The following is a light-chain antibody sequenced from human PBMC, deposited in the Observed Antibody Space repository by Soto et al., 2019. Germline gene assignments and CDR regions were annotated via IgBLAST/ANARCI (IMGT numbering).Light chain of an antibody. V-gene: IGKV3-20*01. CDR2: GAS. CDR3: QHYGT. Sequence: EIVLTQSPVTLSLSPGERATLSCRTSQSITSIYLAWYQQKPGQAPRLLIYGASSRATGIPDRFSGSGSGTDFTLTISRLEPEDFAVYDCQHYGTFGQGTKV. J-gene: IGKJ1*01. CDR1: QSITSIY.